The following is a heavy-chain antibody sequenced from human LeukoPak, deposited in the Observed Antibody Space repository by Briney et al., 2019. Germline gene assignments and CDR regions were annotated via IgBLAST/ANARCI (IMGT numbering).Heavy chain of an antibody. CDR1: GGSISSGGYY. V-gene: IGHV4-30-2*01. J-gene: IGHJ4*02. CDR2: IYHSGST. D-gene: IGHD5-12*01. Sequence: PSETLSLTCTVSGGSISSGGYYWSWIRQPPGKGLEWIGEIYHSGSTNYNPSLKSRVTISVDKSKNQFSLKLSSVTAADTAVYYCARDHNSGYDFDYWGQGTLVTVSS. CDR3: ARDHNSGYDFDY.